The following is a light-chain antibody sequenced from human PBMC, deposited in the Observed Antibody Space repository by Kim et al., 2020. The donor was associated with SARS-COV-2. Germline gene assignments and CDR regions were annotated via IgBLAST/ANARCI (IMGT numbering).Light chain of an antibody. V-gene: IGKV1-27*01. J-gene: IGKJ1*01. Sequence: SASVGDRVTIPCRARQGISKELAWYQQKPGNAPKLLIFAASALQSGVPTRFSGSGSCTDFTLTISSLQPEDVATYYCQKYNGAPWTFGQGTKLEI. CDR1: QGISKE. CDR2: AAS. CDR3: QKYNGAPWT.